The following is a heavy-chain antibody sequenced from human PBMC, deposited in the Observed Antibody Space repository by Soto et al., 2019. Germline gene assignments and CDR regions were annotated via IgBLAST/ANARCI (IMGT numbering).Heavy chain of an antibody. CDR2: INGGTGQT. D-gene: IGHD1-1*01. J-gene: IGHJ6*02. V-gene: IGHV1-3*01. Sequence: QVQVVQSGAEVKKPGASVKISCKASGYTFSTYAMHRVRQAPGQSLEWMGWINGGTGQTRYSQRFQDRVTITRDTTGKTTYMDLTSLRSEDTAVYYCARGKGMEENYYYYGMDIWGQGTTVTVSS. CDR3: ARGKGMEENYYYYGMDI. CDR1: GYTFSTYA.